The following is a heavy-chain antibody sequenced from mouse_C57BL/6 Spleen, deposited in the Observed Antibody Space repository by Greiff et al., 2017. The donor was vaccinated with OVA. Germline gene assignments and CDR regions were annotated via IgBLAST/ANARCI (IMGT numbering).Heavy chain of an antibody. CDR2: IDPNSGGT. CDR1: GYTFTSYW. Sequence: QVQLQQPGAELVKPGASVKLSCKASGYTFTSYWMHWVKQRPGRGLEWIGRIDPNSGGTKYNEKFKSQATLTVDKPSSTAYMQRSSLTSEDSAVDYYARPGDGAFEYYFDYWGQGTTLTVSS. D-gene: IGHD2-3*01. J-gene: IGHJ2*01. V-gene: IGHV1-72*01. CDR3: ARPGDGAFEYYFDY.